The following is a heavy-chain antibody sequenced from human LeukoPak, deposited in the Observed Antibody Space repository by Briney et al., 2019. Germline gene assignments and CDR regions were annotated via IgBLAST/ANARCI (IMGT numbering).Heavy chain of an antibody. Sequence: KPSKTLSLTCTVSGGSISSSSYYWGWIRQPPGEGLEWIGSIYYSGSTYYNPSLKSRVTISVDTSKNQFSLKLSSVTAADTAVYYCARRQDYVGSGLDYWGQGTLVTVSS. CDR1: GGSISSSSYY. V-gene: IGHV4-39*01. CDR2: IYYSGST. CDR3: ARRQDYVGSGLDY. J-gene: IGHJ4*02. D-gene: IGHD4-17*01.